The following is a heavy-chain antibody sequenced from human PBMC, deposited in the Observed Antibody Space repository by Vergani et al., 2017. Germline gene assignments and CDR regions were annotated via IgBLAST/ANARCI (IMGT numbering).Heavy chain of an antibody. CDR3: ARTKPQTDIPATERVRDAFDI. Sequence: QVQLQQWGAGLLKPSETLSLTCAVYGGSFSGYYWSWIRQPPGKGLEWIGEINHSGSTNYNPSLKSRVTISVDTSKNQFSLKLSSVTAADTAVYYCARTKPQTDIPATERVRDAFDIWGQGTMVTVSS. J-gene: IGHJ3*02. CDR2: INHSGST. CDR1: GGSFSGYY. D-gene: IGHD2-2*01. V-gene: IGHV4-34*01.